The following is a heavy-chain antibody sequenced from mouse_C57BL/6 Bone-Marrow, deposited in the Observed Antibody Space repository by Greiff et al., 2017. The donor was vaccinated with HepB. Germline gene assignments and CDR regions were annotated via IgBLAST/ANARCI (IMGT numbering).Heavy chain of an antibody. CDR3: VRGDGYLDV. J-gene: IGHJ1*03. D-gene: IGHD3-3*01. Sequence: EVKLVESGGGLVQPKGSLKLSCAASGFSFNTYAMNWVRQAPGKGLEWVARIRSKSNNYATYYADSVKDRFTISRDDSESMLYLQMNNLKTEDTAMYYCVRGDGYLDVWGKGTTVTVSS. CDR1: GFSFNTYA. V-gene: IGHV10-1*01. CDR2: IRSKSNNYAT.